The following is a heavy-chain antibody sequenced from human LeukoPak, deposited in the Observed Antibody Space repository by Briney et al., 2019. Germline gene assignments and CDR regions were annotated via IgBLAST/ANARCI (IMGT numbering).Heavy chain of an antibody. CDR3: ATGIVAIKSRFFDY. D-gene: IGHD3-10*01. CDR2: IYYRGST. CDR1: GVSIRSSSYY. J-gene: IGHJ4*02. Sequence: PSETLSLTCAVSGVSIRSSSYYWGWIRQPPGKGLEWIGSIYYRGSTYYNPSLKSRVTISVDTSKSQFSLELTSVTVADTAVYFCATGIVAIKSRFFDYWGQGSLITVSS. V-gene: IGHV4-39*01.